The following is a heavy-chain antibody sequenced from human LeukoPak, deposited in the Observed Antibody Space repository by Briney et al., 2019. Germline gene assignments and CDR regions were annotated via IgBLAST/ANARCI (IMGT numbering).Heavy chain of an antibody. CDR1: GFTFSDYY. V-gene: IGHV3-11*04. CDR2: ISSSGSTI. D-gene: IGHD1-26*01. CDR3: ARDPDVVGATPFDY. J-gene: IGHJ4*02. Sequence: GGSLRLSCAASGFTFSDYYMSWIRQAPGQGLEWVSYISSSGSTIYYEDSVKGRFTISRDNAKNSLYLQMNSLRAEDTAVYYCARDPDVVGATPFDYWGQGTLVTVSS.